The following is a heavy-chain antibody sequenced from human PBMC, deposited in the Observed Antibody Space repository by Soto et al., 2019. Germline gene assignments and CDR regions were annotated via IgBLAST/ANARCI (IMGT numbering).Heavy chain of an antibody. J-gene: IGHJ5*02. CDR3: ARGGGGSCYSCWFDP. Sequence: ASVKVSCKASGYAFTSYYMHWVRQAPGQGLEWMGIINPSGGSTSYAQKFQGRVTMTRDTSTSTVYMELSSLRSEDTAVYYCARGGGGSCYSCWFDPWGQGTLVTAPQ. D-gene: IGHD2-15*01. V-gene: IGHV1-46*01. CDR1: GYAFTSYY. CDR2: INPSGGST.